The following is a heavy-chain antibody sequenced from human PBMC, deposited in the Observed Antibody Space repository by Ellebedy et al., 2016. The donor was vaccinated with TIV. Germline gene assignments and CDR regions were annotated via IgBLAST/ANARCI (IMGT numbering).Heavy chain of an antibody. CDR1: EFTVDNNY. CDR3: AKDRGHYDPYYYAMDV. CDR2: IYSGGTT. V-gene: IGHV3-66*01. J-gene: IGHJ6*02. D-gene: IGHD3-22*01. Sequence: PGGSLRLSCAASEFTVDNNYMAWVRQAPGKGLEWVSLIYSGGTTYYADSVKGRFTISRDSSKNTLYLQMNSLRSEDSAVYYCAKDRGHYDPYYYAMDVWGQGTTVTVSS.